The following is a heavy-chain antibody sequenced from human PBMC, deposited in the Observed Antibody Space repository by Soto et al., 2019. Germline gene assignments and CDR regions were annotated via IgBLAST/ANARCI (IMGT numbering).Heavy chain of an antibody. V-gene: IGHV4-4*07. CDR1: GGAINSYY. J-gene: IGHJ5*02. CDR3: ARGQRFSDWFDP. D-gene: IGHD3-3*01. CDR2: IYSSGST. Sequence: SETLSLACTVSGGAINSYYWTWIRQPAGKGLEWIGRIYSSGSTKYNPSLQSRVTMSLDTSKNQFSLRLTSVTAADTAVYYCARGQRFSDWFDPWGQGTLVTLS.